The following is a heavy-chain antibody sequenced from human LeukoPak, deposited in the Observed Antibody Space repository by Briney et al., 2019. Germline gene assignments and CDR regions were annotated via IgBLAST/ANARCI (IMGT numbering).Heavy chain of an antibody. CDR3: ARHGSTGTTARFDP. V-gene: IGHV4-59*01. Sequence: PSETLSRTCTVSGGSISSYYWSWIRQPPGKGLEWIGYIYSSGSTNYNPSLKSRLTISVDTSKNQFSLKLSSVTAADTAVYYCARHGSTGTTARFDPWGQGTLVTVSS. CDR1: GGSISSYY. D-gene: IGHD4-17*01. CDR2: IYSSGST. J-gene: IGHJ5*02.